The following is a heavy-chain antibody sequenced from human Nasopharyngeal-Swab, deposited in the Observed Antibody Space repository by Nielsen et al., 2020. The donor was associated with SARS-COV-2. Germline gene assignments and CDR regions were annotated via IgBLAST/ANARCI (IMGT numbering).Heavy chain of an antibody. CDR1: GFTFSSFW. CDR3: ARDQTTVTTFYGMDV. J-gene: IGHJ6*02. Sequence: GGSLRLSCAASGFTFSSFWMNWIRQAPGKGLEWVSYISSSGSTIYYADSVKGRFTISRDNAKNSLYLQMNSLRAEDTAVYYCARDQTTVTTFYGMDVWGQGTTVTVSS. CDR2: ISSSGSTI. D-gene: IGHD4-17*01. V-gene: IGHV3-48*04.